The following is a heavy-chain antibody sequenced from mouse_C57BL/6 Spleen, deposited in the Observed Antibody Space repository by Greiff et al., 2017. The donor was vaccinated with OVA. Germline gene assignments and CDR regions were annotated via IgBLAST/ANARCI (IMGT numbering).Heavy chain of an antibody. D-gene: IGHD1-1*01. V-gene: IGHV5-9-1*02. CDR1: GFTFSSYA. CDR3: TRDRTVVATDAMDY. Sequence: EVKLEESGEGLVKPGGSLKLSCAASGFTFSSYAMSWVRQTPEKRLEWVAYISSGGDYIYYADTVKGRFTISRDNARNTLYLQMSSLKSEDTAMYYCTRDRTVVATDAMDYWGQRTSVTVSS. J-gene: IGHJ4*01. CDR2: ISSGGDYI.